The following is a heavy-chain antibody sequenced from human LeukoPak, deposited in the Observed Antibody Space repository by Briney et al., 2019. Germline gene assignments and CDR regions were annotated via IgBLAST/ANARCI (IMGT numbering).Heavy chain of an antibody. Sequence: ASVKVSCKASGYTFTSYYMHWVRQAPGQGLEWMGIINPSGGSTTYSQKFQGRVTMTRDTSTSIVYMELSSLRSEDTAVYYCARGGYYDSSGPTWDWFDPWGQGTLVTVSS. CDR1: GYTFTSYY. J-gene: IGHJ5*02. CDR3: ARGGYYDSSGPTWDWFDP. CDR2: INPSGGST. D-gene: IGHD3-22*01. V-gene: IGHV1-46*01.